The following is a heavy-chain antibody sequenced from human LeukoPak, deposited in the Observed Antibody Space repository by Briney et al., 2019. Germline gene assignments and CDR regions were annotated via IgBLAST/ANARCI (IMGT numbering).Heavy chain of an antibody. Sequence: PSETLSLTRTVSGGLTGSGTYYWGWIRQPPGKGLEWIGSHYHNGDTYYNPSLKSRVTISVDTSKSQFSLRLTSVTAADTAVYFCGRAADSWGQGILVTVSS. CDR1: GGLTGSGTYY. J-gene: IGHJ4*02. CDR2: HYHNGDT. CDR3: GRAADS. V-gene: IGHV4-39*01. D-gene: IGHD2-15*01.